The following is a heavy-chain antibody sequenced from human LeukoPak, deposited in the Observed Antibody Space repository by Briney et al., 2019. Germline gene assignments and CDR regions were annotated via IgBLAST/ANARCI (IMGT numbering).Heavy chain of an antibody. CDR3: ARKGIAAAGTYNWFDP. D-gene: IGHD6-13*01. Sequence: PSETLSLTCAVYGGSFSGYYWSWIRQPPGKGLEWIREINHSGSTNYNPSLKSRVTISVDTSKNQFSLKLSSVTAADTAVYYCARKGIAAAGTYNWFDPWGQGTLVTVSS. V-gene: IGHV4-34*01. CDR1: GGSFSGYY. CDR2: INHSGST. J-gene: IGHJ5*02.